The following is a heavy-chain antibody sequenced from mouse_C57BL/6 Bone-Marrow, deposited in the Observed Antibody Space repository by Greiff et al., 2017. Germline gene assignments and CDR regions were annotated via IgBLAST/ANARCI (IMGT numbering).Heavy chain of an antibody. J-gene: IGHJ4*01. Sequence: EVQLQQSGPELVKPGASVKISCKASGYSFTDYNMNWVKQSNGKSLEWIGVINPNYGTTSYNQKFKGKATLTVDQSSSTAYMQLNSLTSEDAAVYCGARPIGYPYAMDYWGQGTSVTVSA. CDR2: INPNYGTT. CDR3: ARPIGYPYAMDY. V-gene: IGHV1-39*01. CDR1: GYSFTDYN. D-gene: IGHD2-2*01.